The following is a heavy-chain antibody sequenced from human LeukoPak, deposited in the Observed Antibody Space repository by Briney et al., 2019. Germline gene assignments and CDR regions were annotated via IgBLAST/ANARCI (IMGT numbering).Heavy chain of an antibody. J-gene: IGHJ4*02. CDR2: ISYDGSNK. Sequence: QSGGSLRLSCAASGFTFSSYAMHWVRQAPGKGLEWVAVISYDGSNKYYADSVKGRFTISRDNSKNTLYLQMNSLRAEDTAVYYCARRGYFDYWGQGTLVTVSS. CDR3: ARRGYFDY. D-gene: IGHD3-10*01. CDR1: GFTFSSYA. V-gene: IGHV3-30-3*01.